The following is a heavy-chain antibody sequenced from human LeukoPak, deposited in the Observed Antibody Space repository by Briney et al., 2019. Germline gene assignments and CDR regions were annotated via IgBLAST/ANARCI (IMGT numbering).Heavy chain of an antibody. J-gene: IGHJ4*02. CDR3: ATGAESYYDRHSDY. CDR2: VYYTGNT. D-gene: IGHD1-26*01. Sequence: SSETLTLTCTVSRDSISTYYWSWIRQPPGKGPEWIGYVYYTGNTDYNPSLKSRVTISVDTSKKQFSLKLRSVSAADTAVYYCATGAESYYDRHSDYWGQGTLVTVSS. CDR1: RDSISTYY. V-gene: IGHV4-59*01.